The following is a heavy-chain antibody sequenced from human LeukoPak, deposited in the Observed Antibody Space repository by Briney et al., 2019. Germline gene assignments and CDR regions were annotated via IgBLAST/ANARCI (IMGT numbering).Heavy chain of an antibody. CDR1: GFTFSSYW. CDR2: INSDGSST. J-gene: IGHJ5*02. D-gene: IGHD3-10*01. CDR3: AGGVGRSSFAGVSRGVPTDH. V-gene: IGHV3-74*01. Sequence: GGSLRLSCAASGFTFSSYWMHWVRQAPGKGLVWVSRINSDGSSTSYADSVKGRFTISRDNAKNTLHLQMNSLRAEDTAVYYFAGGVGRSSFAGVSRGVPTDHWGQGTLVTVSS.